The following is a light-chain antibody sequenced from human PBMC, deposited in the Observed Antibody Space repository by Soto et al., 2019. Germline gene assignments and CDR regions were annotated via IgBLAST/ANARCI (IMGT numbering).Light chain of an antibody. J-gene: IGLJ2*01. CDR2: LSSGGSH. CDR1: SGHSIYD. V-gene: IGLV4-69*01. Sequence: QLVLTQSPSASASLGASVKLTCTLSSGHSIYDNAWHQQQPDKGPRYLMKLSSGGSHTKGDGIPDRFSGSSSGAESYLTISSLQSEDEADYYFQTWGTGIVIFGGGTQLTVL. CDR3: QTWGTGIVI.